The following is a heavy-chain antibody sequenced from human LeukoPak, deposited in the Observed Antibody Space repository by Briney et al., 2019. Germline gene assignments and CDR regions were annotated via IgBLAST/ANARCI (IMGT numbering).Heavy chain of an antibody. V-gene: IGHV3-21*01. CDR1: GFSFTNYG. CDR3: ARDLADSHSGYDWVSFGMDV. CDR2: ISVDSTYT. D-gene: IGHD5-12*01. Sequence: GGSLRLSCAASGFSFTNYGTAWVRQAPGKGLVWVSSISVDSTYTHYADSVKGRFSISRDNAKNSLFLQMNSLRAEDTAVYYCARDLADSHSGYDWVSFGMDVWGQGTTVTVSS. J-gene: IGHJ6*02.